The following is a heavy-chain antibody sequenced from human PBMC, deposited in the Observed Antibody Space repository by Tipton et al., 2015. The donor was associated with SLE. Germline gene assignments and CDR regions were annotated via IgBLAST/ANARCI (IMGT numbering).Heavy chain of an antibody. V-gene: IGHV4-39*01. Sequence: TLSLTCTVSGGSISSSSYYWGWIRQPPGKGLEWIGSNYYSGSTYYNPSLKSRVTISVDTSKNQFSLKLSSVTAADTAVYCCARLYDFWSGEVDAFDIWGQGTMVTVSS. D-gene: IGHD3-3*01. CDR1: GGSISSSSYY. CDR2: NYYSGST. CDR3: ARLYDFWSGEVDAFDI. J-gene: IGHJ3*02.